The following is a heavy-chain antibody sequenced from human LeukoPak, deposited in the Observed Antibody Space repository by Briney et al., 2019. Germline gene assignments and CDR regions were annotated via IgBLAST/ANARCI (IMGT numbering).Heavy chain of an antibody. J-gene: IGHJ4*02. V-gene: IGHV3-23*01. CDR2: ISGSGGST. CDR1: GFTFSSYG. D-gene: IGHD3-22*01. CDR3: AKSAREASSRYYYDSSLAH. Sequence: GSLRLSCAASGFTFSSYGMSWVRQAPGKGLEWVSAISGSGGSTYYADSVKGRFTISRDNSKNTLYLQMNSLRAEDTAVYYCAKSAREASSRYYYDSSLAHWGQGTLVTVSS.